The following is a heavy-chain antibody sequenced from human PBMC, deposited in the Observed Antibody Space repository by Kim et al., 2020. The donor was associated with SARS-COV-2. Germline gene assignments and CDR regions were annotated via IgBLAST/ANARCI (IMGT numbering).Heavy chain of an antibody. V-gene: IGHV4-34*01. CDR2: INHSGST. CDR1: GGSFSGYY. J-gene: IGHJ4*02. Sequence: SETLSLTCAVYGGSFSGYYWSWIRQPPGKGLEWIGEINHSGSTNYNPSLTSRVTISVDTSKNQFSLKLSSVTAADTAVYYCARGGYDRSGYDYWGQGTLVTVSS. CDR3: ARGGYDRSGYDY. D-gene: IGHD3-22*01.